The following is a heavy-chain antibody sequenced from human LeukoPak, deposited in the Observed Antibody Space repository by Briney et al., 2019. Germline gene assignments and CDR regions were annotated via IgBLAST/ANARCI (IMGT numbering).Heavy chain of an antibody. D-gene: IGHD4-23*01. CDR3: ARDYGGSSPFDY. CDR2: IRYDGSNQ. Sequence: SCKASGYTFTGYYMHWVRQAPGKGLEWVAFIRYDGSNQYYADSVKGRFTISRDNAKNSLYLQMNSLRAEDTAVYYCARDYGGSSPFDYWGQGTLVTVSS. V-gene: IGHV3-33*01. CDR1: GYTFTGYY. J-gene: IGHJ4*02.